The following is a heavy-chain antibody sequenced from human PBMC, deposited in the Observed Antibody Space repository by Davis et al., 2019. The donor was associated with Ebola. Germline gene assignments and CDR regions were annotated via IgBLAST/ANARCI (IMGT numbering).Heavy chain of an antibody. CDR1: GFTFSGSA. J-gene: IGHJ6*02. CDR2: IRSKANSYAT. D-gene: IGHD7-27*01. CDR3: ITDRTGDLYYYYGMDV. V-gene: IGHV3-73*01. Sequence: GESLKISCAASGFTFSGSAMHWVRQASGKGLEWVGRIRSKANSYATAYAASVKGRFTISRDNSKNTLYLQMNSLRAEDTAVYYCITDRTGDLYYYYGMDVWGQGTTVTASS.